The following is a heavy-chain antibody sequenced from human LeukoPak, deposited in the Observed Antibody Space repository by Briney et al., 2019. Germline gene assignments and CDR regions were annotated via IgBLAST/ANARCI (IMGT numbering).Heavy chain of an antibody. D-gene: IGHD2-2*02. CDR3: AKRVHCTSTSCYTLGSFDY. Sequence: PGGSLRLSCAASAFTFSYYAMSWVRQAPGRGLEWVSAISGSGSTHYADSVKGRFTISRDNSKSTLYLQMNSLGAEDTALYYCAKRVHCTSTSCYTLGSFDYWGQGTLVSVSS. CDR1: AFTFSYYA. V-gene: IGHV3-23*01. J-gene: IGHJ4*02. CDR2: ISGSGST.